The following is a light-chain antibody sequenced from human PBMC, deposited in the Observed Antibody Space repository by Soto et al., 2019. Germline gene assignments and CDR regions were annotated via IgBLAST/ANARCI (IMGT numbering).Light chain of an antibody. V-gene: IGLV2-8*01. CDR3: SSYAGSNNLVV. J-gene: IGLJ2*01. Sequence: QSALTQPPSASGSPGQSVTISCTGTSSDVGGYNYVSWYYQHPGKAPKLMIDEVSKRPSGVPDRFSGSKSGNTASLTVSGLQAEDEADYYCSSYAGSNNLVVFGGGTKGTVL. CDR1: SSDVGGYNY. CDR2: EVS.